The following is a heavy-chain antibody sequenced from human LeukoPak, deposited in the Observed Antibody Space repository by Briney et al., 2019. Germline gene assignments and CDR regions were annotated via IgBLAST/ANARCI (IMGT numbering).Heavy chain of an antibody. D-gene: IGHD2-15*01. CDR2: IIPIFGTA. J-gene: IGHJ6*03. CDR1: GGTFSSYA. V-gene: IGHV1-69*05. Sequence: SVKVSCKASGGTFSSYAISWVRQAPGQGLEWMGGIIPIFGTANYAQKFQGRVTITTDESTSTAYMELSSLSSEDTAVYYCARGNCSGGSCYGVDYMDVWGKGTTVTVSS. CDR3: ARGNCSGGSCYGVDYMDV.